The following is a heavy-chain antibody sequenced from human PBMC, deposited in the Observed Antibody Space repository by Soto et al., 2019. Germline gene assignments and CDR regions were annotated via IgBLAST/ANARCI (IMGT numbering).Heavy chain of an antibody. CDR2: MNPNSGNT. Sequence: ASVKVSCKASGYTFTSYDINWVRQATGQGLEWMGWMNPNSGNTGYAQKFQGRVTMTRNTSISTAYMELSSLRSEDTAVYYCARAGIGDTAMANDYWGQGTLVTVSS. J-gene: IGHJ4*02. D-gene: IGHD5-18*01. V-gene: IGHV1-8*01. CDR3: ARAGIGDTAMANDY. CDR1: GYTFTSYD.